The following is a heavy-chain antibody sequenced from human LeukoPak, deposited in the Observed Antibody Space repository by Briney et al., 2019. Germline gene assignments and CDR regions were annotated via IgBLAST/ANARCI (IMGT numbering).Heavy chain of an antibody. CDR2: INSDESST. V-gene: IGHV3-74*01. CDR1: GFTFSSYW. D-gene: IGHD3-22*01. CDR3: ATAFEDYYDSSAPRGLFDF. Sequence: HPGGSLRLSCAASGFTFSSYWMHWVRQAPGKGLVWVSRINSDESSTDYADSVKGRFTISRDNSKNTLYLQMNSLRAEDTAVYYCATAFEDYYDSSAPRGLFDFWGQGTLVTVSS. J-gene: IGHJ4*02.